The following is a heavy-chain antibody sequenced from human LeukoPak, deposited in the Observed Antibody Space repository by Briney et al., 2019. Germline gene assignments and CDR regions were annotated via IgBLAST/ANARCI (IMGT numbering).Heavy chain of an antibody. V-gene: IGHV1-8*01. CDR2: MNPNSGNT. D-gene: IGHD2-2*01. J-gene: IGHJ6*02. CDR1: GYTFTSYD. CDR3: ARVLRYCSSTSCYYYYGMDV. Sequence: GASVKVSCKASGYTFTSYDINWVRQATGQGLEWMGWMNPNSGNTGYAQKFQGRVTMTRNTSISTAYMELSSLRSEDTAVCYCARVLRYCSSTSCYYYYGMDVWGQGTTVTVSS.